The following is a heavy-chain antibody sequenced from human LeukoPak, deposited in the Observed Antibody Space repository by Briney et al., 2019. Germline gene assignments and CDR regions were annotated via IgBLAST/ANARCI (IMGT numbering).Heavy chain of an antibody. V-gene: IGHV3-23*01. CDR1: GFTFSSYW. CDR3: ARDGFNDRSGDNDGFDM. Sequence: PGGSLRLSCAASGFTFSSYWMSWVRQAPGKGLEWVSAISGSGDRTHYADSVRGRFTISRDTSKDTLYLQMNSLRADDTAVYYCARDGFNDRSGDNDGFDMWGQGTMVTVSS. D-gene: IGHD1-1*01. J-gene: IGHJ3*02. CDR2: ISGSGDRT.